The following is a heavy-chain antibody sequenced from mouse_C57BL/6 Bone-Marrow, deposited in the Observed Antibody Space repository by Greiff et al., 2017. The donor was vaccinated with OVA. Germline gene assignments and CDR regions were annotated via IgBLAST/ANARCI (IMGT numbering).Heavy chain of an antibody. CDR1: GYTFTSYG. J-gene: IGHJ4*01. CDR3: ARIGYGSSYGAMDD. V-gene: IGHV1-81*01. Sequence: VQLQQSGAELARPGASVKLSCKASGYTFTSYGISWVKQRTGQGLEWIGEIYPRSGNTYYNEKFKGKATLTVDKSSSTAYMELRSLTSEDSAVYFGARIGYGSSYGAMDDWGQGTSVTVSS. D-gene: IGHD1-1*01. CDR2: IYPRSGNT.